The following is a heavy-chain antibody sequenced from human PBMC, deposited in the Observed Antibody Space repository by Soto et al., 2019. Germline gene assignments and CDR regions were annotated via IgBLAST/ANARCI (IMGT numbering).Heavy chain of an antibody. CDR2: IYPGDSDT. D-gene: IGHD2-21*02. CDR1: GYSFTSYW. Sequence: GESLKISCKGSGYSFTSYWIGWVRQMPGKGPEWMGIIYPGDSDTRYSPSFQGQVTISADKSISTAYLQWSSLKASDTAMYYCARLHRSGGDYWDDYYYGMDVWGQGTTVTV. V-gene: IGHV5-51*01. J-gene: IGHJ6*02. CDR3: ARLHRSGGDYWDDYYYGMDV.